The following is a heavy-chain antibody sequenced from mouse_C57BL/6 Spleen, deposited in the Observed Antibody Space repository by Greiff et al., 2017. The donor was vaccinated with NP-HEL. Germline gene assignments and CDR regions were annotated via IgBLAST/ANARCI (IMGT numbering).Heavy chain of an antibody. CDR1: GYSFTGYY. V-gene: IGHV1-31*01. CDR3: AIRTTEGAPNWYFDV. D-gene: IGHD1-1*01. J-gene: IGHJ1*03. CDR2: LYPYNGVS. Sequence: VQLQQSGPELVKPGASVKISCKASGYSFTGYYMHWVKQSHGNILDWIGYLYPYNGVSSSNSQFKGQATLTVYKPSSTAYMELRSLKSKDSTVYYCAIRTTEGAPNWYFDVWGTGTTVTVSS.